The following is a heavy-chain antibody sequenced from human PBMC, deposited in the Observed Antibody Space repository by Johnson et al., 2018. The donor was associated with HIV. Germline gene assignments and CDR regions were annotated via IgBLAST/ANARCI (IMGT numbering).Heavy chain of an antibody. J-gene: IGHJ3*02. CDR2: INSDGSSS. Sequence: VQLVESGGGVVQPGGSLRLSCAASGFTLSSYWMHWVRQVPGKGPVWVSRINSDGSSSAYADSVKGRFTISRDGAKNTLYLQMNSLRAEDTAVYYCAITPIRTSDTGAFDIWGQGTMVTVSS. D-gene: IGHD4-23*01. CDR3: AITPIRTSDTGAFDI. V-gene: IGHV3-74*02. CDR1: GFTLSSYW.